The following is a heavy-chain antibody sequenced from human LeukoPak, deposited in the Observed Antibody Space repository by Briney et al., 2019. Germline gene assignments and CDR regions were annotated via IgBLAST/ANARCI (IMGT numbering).Heavy chain of an antibody. J-gene: IGHJ4*02. D-gene: IGHD1-26*01. CDR3: ARDSAMGPPSFDY. CDR1: GDSIISGNW. CDR2: IYYSGSI. Sequence: NPSGTLSLTCGVSGDSIISGNWWSWVRQPPGKGLEWIGEIYYSGSIKYNPSLESRVTISVDTSKNQFSLKLTSVTAADTAAYYCARDSAMGPPSFDYWGQGTLVTVSS. V-gene: IGHV4-4*02.